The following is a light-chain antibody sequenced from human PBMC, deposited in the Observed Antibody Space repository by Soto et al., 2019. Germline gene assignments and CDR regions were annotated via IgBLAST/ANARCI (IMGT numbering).Light chain of an antibody. CDR1: QNISNY. J-gene: IGKJ3*01. V-gene: IGKV1-39*01. CDR3: QQSYSTPFT. Sequence: DIQMTQSPSSLSTSVGDRVTLTCRASQNISNYLNWYQQKPGKAPKLLIYAASSLQSGVPSSFSGRGSGTDFTLTISSLQPEDFATYYCQQSYSTPFTFGPGTKVDIK. CDR2: AAS.